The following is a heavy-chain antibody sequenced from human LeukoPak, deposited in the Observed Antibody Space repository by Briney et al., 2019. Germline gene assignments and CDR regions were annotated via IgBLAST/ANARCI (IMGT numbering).Heavy chain of an antibody. J-gene: IGHJ3*02. CDR3: TRQRIAVAGTGFDAFDI. Sequence: PGGSLRLSCAASGFTFSGSAMHWVRQASGKGLEWVGRIRSKANSYATAYAASVKGRFTISRDDSKNTAYLQMNSLKTEDTAVYYCTRQRIAVAGTGFDAFDIWGQGTMVTVSS. CDR1: GFTFSGSA. CDR2: IRSKANSYAT. D-gene: IGHD6-19*01. V-gene: IGHV3-73*01.